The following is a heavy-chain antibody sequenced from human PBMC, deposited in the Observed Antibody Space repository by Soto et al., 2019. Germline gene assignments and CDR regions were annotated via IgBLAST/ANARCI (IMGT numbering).Heavy chain of an antibody. CDR1: GGSISSGGYY. CDR2: IYYSGTT. CDR3: ARWSLVVVPAPGFDP. D-gene: IGHD2-2*01. J-gene: IGHJ5*02. Sequence: SETLSLTCTVSGGSISSGGYYWSWIRQHPGKGLEWIGYIYYSGTTYYNPSLKSRVTISVDTSKNQFSLKLSSVRAADTALYYCARWSLVVVPAPGFDPWGRGTLVTVSS. V-gene: IGHV4-31*03.